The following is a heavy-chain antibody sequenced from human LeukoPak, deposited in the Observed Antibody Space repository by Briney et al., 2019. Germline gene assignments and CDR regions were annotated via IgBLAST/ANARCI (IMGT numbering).Heavy chain of an antibody. D-gene: IGHD3-10*01. V-gene: IGHV7-4-1*02. Sequence: GASVKVSCKASGYTFTSYAMNWVRQAPGQGLEWMGWINTNTGNPTYAQGFTGRFVFSLDTSVSTAYLQISSLKAEDTAVYYCARDWVVRGVKLPLLAFDIWGQGTMVTVSS. CDR3: ARDWVVRGVKLPLLAFDI. CDR2: INTNTGNP. CDR1: GYTFTSYA. J-gene: IGHJ3*02.